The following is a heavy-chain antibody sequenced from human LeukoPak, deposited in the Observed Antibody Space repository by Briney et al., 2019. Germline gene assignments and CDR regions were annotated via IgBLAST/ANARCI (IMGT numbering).Heavy chain of an antibody. CDR3: AREDSSSLDY. J-gene: IGHJ4*02. Sequence: GGSLRLSCAASGFTFSSYEMNWVRQAPGKGLEWVSYISSSGSTIYYADSVKGRFTISRDNAKNSLYLQMNSLRAEDTAVYYCAREDSSSLDYWGQGALVTVSS. CDR2: ISSSGSTI. CDR1: GFTFSSYE. D-gene: IGHD6-13*01. V-gene: IGHV3-48*03.